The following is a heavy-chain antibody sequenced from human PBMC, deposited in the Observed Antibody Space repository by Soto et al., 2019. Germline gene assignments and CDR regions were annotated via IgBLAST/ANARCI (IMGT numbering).Heavy chain of an antibody. CDR3: ARPRSRYDDDYGDENWFDP. D-gene: IGHD4-17*01. CDR1: GGSISSSSYY. J-gene: IGHJ5*02. Sequence: PSETLSLTCTVSGGSISSSSYYWGWIRQPPGKGLEWIGSIYYSGSTYYNPSLKSRVTISVDTSKNQFSLKLSSVTAADTAVYYCARPRSRYDDDYGDENWFDPWGQGTLVTVSS. V-gene: IGHV4-39*01. CDR2: IYYSGST.